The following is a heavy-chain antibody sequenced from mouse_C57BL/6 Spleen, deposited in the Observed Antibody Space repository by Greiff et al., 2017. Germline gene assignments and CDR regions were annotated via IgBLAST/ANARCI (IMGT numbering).Heavy chain of an antibody. V-gene: IGHV1-82*01. CDR2: IYPGDGDT. CDR3: ARGDSSDYFDY. J-gene: IGHJ2*01. CDR1: GYAFSSSW. D-gene: IGHD3-2*02. Sequence: VQLQQSGPELVKPGASVKISCKASGYAFSSSWMNWVKQRPGQGLEWIGRIYPGDGDTNYNGKFKGKATLTADKSSSTAYMQLSSLTSEDSAVYFCARGDSSDYFDYWGQGTTLTVSS.